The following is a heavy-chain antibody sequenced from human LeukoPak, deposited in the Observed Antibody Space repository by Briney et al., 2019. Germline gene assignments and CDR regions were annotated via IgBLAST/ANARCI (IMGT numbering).Heavy chain of an antibody. Sequence: GGSLRLSCAASGFTFSSYSMNWVRQAPGKGLEWVANIKQDGSEKYYVDSVKGRFTISRDNADRSLYLQMTSLRVEDTAVYFCASRYCTGVNCFAASYMCMDVWGKGTTVTVSS. CDR2: IKQDGSEK. V-gene: IGHV3-7*01. CDR3: ASRYCTGVNCFAASYMCMDV. CDR1: GFTFSSYS. D-gene: IGHD2-8*02. J-gene: IGHJ6*03.